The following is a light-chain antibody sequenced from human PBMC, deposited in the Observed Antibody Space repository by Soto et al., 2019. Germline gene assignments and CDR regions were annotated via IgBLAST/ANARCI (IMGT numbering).Light chain of an antibody. CDR2: AAT. Sequence: DIQMTQSPSSLSASVGDRVTITCRASQRITTYLNWYQQRPGKAPSLLIYAATYLREGVPSRFSGSGSGTDFTLTIAGLQTDDFATDFCHQIHTTPWTFGQGTKVDI. V-gene: IGKV1-39*01. CDR3: HQIHTTPWT. CDR1: QRITTY. J-gene: IGKJ1*01.